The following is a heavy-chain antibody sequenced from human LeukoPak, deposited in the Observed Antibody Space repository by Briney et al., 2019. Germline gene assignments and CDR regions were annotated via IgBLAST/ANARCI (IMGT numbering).Heavy chain of an antibody. J-gene: IGHJ4*02. CDR2: ISYDGSNK. CDR1: GFTFSSYA. D-gene: IGHD3-10*01. CDR3: AAPMVRGVILDY. Sequence: GRSLRLSCAAYGFTFSSYAMHWVRQAPGKGPEWVAVISYDGSNKYYADSVKGRFTISRDNSKNTLYLQMNSLRAEDTAVYYCAAPMVRGVILDYWGQGTLVTVSS. V-gene: IGHV3-30*04.